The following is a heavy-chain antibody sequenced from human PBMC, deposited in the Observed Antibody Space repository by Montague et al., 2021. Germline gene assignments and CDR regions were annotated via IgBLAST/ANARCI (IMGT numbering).Heavy chain of an antibody. D-gene: IGHD1-1*01. CDR3: ARDLCWTFDA. J-gene: IGHJ3*01. V-gene: IGHV6-1*01. Sequence: YAVSVQSRITITADTSKNQFSLHLNSLTPEDTSVYYCARDLCWTFDAWGLGTTVTVSA.